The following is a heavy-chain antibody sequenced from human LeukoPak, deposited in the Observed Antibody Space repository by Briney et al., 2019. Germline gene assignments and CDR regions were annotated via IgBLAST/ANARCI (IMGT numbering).Heavy chain of an antibody. J-gene: IGHJ4*02. D-gene: IGHD5-24*01. CDR1: GGTFSSYA. CDR3: ARDREMATND. Sequence: ASVKVSCKASGGTFSSYAISWVRQAPGQGLEWMGWINPNSGGTNYAQKFQGRVTMTRDTSISTAYMELSRLRSDDTAVYYCARDREMATNDWGQGTLVTVSS. V-gene: IGHV1-2*02. CDR2: INPNSGGT.